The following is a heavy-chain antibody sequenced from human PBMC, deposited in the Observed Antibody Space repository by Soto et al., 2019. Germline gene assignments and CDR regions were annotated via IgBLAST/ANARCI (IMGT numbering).Heavy chain of an antibody. Sequence: QVQLVESGGGVVQPGRSLRLSCAASGFTFSSYGMHWVRQAPGKGLEWVAVIWYDGSNKYYADSVKGRFTISRDNSKNTLYLQMNSLRGEDTAVYYCARDEGGFEVGATYYWGQGTLVTVSS. J-gene: IGHJ4*02. CDR2: IWYDGSNK. V-gene: IGHV3-33*01. D-gene: IGHD1-26*01. CDR1: GFTFSSYG. CDR3: ARDEGGFEVGATYY.